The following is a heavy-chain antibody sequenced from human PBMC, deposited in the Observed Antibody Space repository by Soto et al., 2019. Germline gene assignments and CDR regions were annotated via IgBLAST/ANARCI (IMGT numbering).Heavy chain of an antibody. Sequence: GGSLRLSCAASGFTFSSYWMGWVRQAPGKGLEWVANIKQDGSEKYYVDSVKGRFTISRDNAKNSLYLQMNSLRAEDTAVYYCARGGITGTDRRIYYYYGMDVWGQGTTVTVSS. D-gene: IGHD1-7*01. V-gene: IGHV3-7*01. CDR1: GFTFSSYW. CDR2: IKQDGSEK. CDR3: ARGGITGTDRRIYYYYGMDV. J-gene: IGHJ6*02.